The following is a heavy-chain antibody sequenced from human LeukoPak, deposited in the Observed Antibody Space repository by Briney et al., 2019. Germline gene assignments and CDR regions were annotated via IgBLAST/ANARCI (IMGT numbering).Heavy chain of an antibody. CDR1: GFTFSDYY. J-gene: IGHJ4*02. CDR3: ARGTRMSIVGATTLGY. CDR2: ISGGGDTT. V-gene: IGHV3-23*01. Sequence: GGSLRLSCAASGFTFSDYYMSWIRQAPGKGPEWVSIISGGGDTTFYTDSVKGRFTTSRDNSKNTLYLQMNSLRVEDTAVYYCARGTRMSIVGATTLGYWGQGTLVTVSS. D-gene: IGHD1-26*01.